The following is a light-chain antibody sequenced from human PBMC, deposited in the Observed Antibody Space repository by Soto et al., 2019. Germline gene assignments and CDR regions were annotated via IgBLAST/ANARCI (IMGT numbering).Light chain of an antibody. CDR2: DAT. CDR3: QQYKSWWT. CDR1: EDVAKF. J-gene: IGKJ1*01. V-gene: IGKV1-5*01. Sequence: EIQMTQSPSTLSASVGDTVSVTCRASEDVAKFLAWHQQKPGRAPAILISDATDLKSGGPPRFRGSGAGTYFTITISGLQPDYSATYYCQQYKSWWTFGQGTKVEIK.